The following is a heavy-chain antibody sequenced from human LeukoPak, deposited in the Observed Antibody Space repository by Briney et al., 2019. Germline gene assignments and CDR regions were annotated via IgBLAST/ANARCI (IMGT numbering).Heavy chain of an antibody. V-gene: IGHV3-48*01. D-gene: IGHD3-9*01. J-gene: IGHJ5*02. CDR3: TRVFENA. CDR1: GFTLSSYS. Sequence: GGSLRLSCGVSGFTLSSYSMNWVRQAPGKGLEWISYISPSTTIYYADSVKGLFTISRDNAQNSLYLLMNSLRAEDTAVYYCTRVFENAWGQGTLVTVSS. CDR2: ISPSTTI.